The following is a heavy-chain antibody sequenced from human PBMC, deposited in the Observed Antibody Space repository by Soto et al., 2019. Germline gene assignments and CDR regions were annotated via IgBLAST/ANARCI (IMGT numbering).Heavy chain of an antibody. CDR1: GVSVYIYG. CDR2: ISDDGDKR. V-gene: IGHV3-30*18. J-gene: IGHJ4*02. D-gene: IGHD1-26*01. Sequence: GGSARLCSVGSGVSVYIYGMHWVCQNPGKGLEWVALISDDGDKRYYADSVRGRLIISRDNSKDTLYLQMNSLRPDDTAVYFCAKARVRIVGANSFDYWGQGTPVTVSS. CDR3: AKARVRIVGANSFDY.